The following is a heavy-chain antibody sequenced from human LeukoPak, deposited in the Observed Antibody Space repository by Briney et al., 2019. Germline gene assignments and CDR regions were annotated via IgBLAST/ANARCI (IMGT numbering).Heavy chain of an antibody. Sequence: GGSLRLSCAASGFTFSSYWMSWVRQAPGKGLEWVANIKQDGSEKYYVDSVKGRFTISRDNAKNSLYLQMNSLRAEDTAVYYCARGASRTPGPYYYGMDVWGQGTTVTVSS. V-gene: IGHV3-7*01. J-gene: IGHJ6*02. D-gene: IGHD1-14*01. CDR3: ARGASRTPGPYYYGMDV. CDR1: GFTFSSYW. CDR2: IKQDGSEK.